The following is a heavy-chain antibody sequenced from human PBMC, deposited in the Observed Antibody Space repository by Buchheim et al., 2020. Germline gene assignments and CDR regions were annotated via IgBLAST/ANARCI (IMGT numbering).Heavy chain of an antibody. V-gene: IGHV1-8*01. CDR1: GYTFTSYD. D-gene: IGHD6-13*01. CDR3: AASSSWLNTYYYYGMDV. J-gene: IGHJ6*02. Sequence: QLVQSGPEVKKPGTSVKVSCKASGYTFTSYDINWVRQATGQGLEWMGWMNPNSGNTGYAQKFQGRVTMTRNTSISTAYMELSSLRSEDTAVYYCAASSSWLNTYYYYGMDVWGQGTT. CDR2: MNPNSGNT.